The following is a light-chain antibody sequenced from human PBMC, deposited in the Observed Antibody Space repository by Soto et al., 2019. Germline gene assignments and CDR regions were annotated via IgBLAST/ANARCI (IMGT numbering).Light chain of an antibody. CDR1: SSDVGAYNY. V-gene: IGLV2-14*01. CDR2: EVS. Sequence: QSALTQPASVSGSPGQSITISCTGTSSDVGAYNYVSWYQQHPGKAPKLMIYEVSYRPSGVSDRFSGSKSGNTASLTISGLQAEDEADYYCSSYTSSSTDVVFGGGTKVTVL. J-gene: IGLJ2*01. CDR3: SSYTSSSTDVV.